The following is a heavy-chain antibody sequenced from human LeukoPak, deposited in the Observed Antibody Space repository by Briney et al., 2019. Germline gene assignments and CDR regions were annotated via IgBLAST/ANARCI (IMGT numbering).Heavy chain of an antibody. D-gene: IGHD5-12*01. CDR3: ARGTDSEWLRSRRSKKPLF. CDR2: ISAYNGNT. V-gene: IGHV1-18*01. CDR1: GYTFTSYG. J-gene: IGHJ4*02. Sequence: ASVKVSCKASGYTFTSYGISWVRQAPGQGLEWMGWISAYNGNTNYAQKLQGRVTMTTDTSTSTAYMELRSLRSDDTAVYYCARGTDSEWLRSRRSKKPLFWGQGTLVTVSS.